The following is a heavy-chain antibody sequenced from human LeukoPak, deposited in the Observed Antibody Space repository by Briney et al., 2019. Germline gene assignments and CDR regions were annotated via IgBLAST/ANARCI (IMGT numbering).Heavy chain of an antibody. Sequence: SETLSLTCTVSGGSISSYYWSWIRQPPGKGLEWIGYVYYSGSTDYNPSLKSRVTISLDTSKNQFSLILSSVTAADTAVYYCASVILTGPMGDYWGQGILVTVSS. V-gene: IGHV4-59*08. CDR2: VYYSGST. J-gene: IGHJ4*02. CDR1: GGSISSYY. CDR3: ASVILTGPMGDY. D-gene: IGHD3-9*01.